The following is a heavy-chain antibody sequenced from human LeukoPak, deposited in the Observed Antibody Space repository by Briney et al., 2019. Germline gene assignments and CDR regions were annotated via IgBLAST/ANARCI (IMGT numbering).Heavy chain of an antibody. J-gene: IGHJ6*02. Sequence: GGSLRLSCAASGFTFSSYSMNWVRQAPGKGPEWVSSISSSSSYIYYADSVKGRFTISRDNAKNSLYLQMNSLRAEDTAVYYCARTPNAFHYYDFWSGYYSHYYYGMDVWGQGTTVTVSS. CDR3: ARTPNAFHYYDFWSGYYSHYYYGMDV. V-gene: IGHV3-21*01. CDR2: ISSSSSYI. CDR1: GFTFSSYS. D-gene: IGHD3-3*01.